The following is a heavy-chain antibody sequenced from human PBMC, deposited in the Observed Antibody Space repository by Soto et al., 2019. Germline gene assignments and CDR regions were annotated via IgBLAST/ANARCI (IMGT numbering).Heavy chain of an antibody. CDR2: IDGQGGTT. CDR3: ARGSWHKFYMGV. J-gene: IGHJ6*03. Sequence: EVQLVESGGGLVQPGGSLRLSCAASGFTFRDYWMHWVRQTPGKGLVWVSRIDGQGGTTNYAGAVKGRLTISRDNAKNTVYLEMNSLRPEDTAVYYCARGSWHKFYMGVLGQGTTVTVSS. CDR1: GFTFRDYW. V-gene: IGHV3-74*01. D-gene: IGHD6-13*01.